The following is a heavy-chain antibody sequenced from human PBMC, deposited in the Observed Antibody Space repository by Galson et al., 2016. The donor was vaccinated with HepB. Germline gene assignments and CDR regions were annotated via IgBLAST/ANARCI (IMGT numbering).Heavy chain of an antibody. D-gene: IGHD1-26*01. CDR2: IYWNDHK. Sequence: PALVKPTQTLTLTCAFSGFSLSTSGVGVGWIRQPPGKALEWLALIYWNDHKRYSPSLQIRLTITKDTSKKQVVLTMTNMDPVDTATYFCALTGSYQASDGFDIWVQGTMVTVSS. CDR1: GFSLSTSGVG. V-gene: IGHV2-5*01. J-gene: IGHJ3*02. CDR3: ALTGSYQASDGFDI.